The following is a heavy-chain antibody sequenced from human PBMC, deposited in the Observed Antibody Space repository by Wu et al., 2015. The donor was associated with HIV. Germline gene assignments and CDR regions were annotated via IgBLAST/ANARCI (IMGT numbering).Heavy chain of an antibody. D-gene: IGHD7-27*01. V-gene: IGHV1-2*02. Sequence: QVQLVQSGAEVKKPGASVKVSCKASGYTFTGYYMHWVRQAPGQGLEWMGWINPNSDGTNYAQKFQGRVTMTRDTSISTAYMELSRLKSDDTAVYYCARVRRSNVTGARLDYWGQGTLVTVSS. CDR1: GYTFTGYY. CDR3: ARVRRSNVTGARLDY. CDR2: INPNSDGT. J-gene: IGHJ4*02.